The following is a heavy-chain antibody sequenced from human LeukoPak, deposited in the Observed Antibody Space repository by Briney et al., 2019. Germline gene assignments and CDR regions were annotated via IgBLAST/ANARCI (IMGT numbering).Heavy chain of an antibody. Sequence: SETLSLTXTVSGGSISSVSHYWSWIGQPAGKGLQWIGRIHKSGSTNYNPSLKSRVTISVDTSKNQFSLRLSSVTAADTAAYYCARDYGDYGVDYWGQGTLVTVSS. CDR2: IHKSGST. J-gene: IGHJ4*02. CDR3: ARDYGDYGVDY. D-gene: IGHD4-17*01. V-gene: IGHV4-61*02. CDR1: GGSISSVSHY.